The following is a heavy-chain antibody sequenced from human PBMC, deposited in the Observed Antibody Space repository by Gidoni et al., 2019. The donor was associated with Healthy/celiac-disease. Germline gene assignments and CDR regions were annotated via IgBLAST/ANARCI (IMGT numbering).Heavy chain of an antibody. V-gene: IGHV3-33*01. CDR3: ARGDLEYSSSSHYYYGMDV. CDR1: GFTFSSYG. Sequence: QVQLVESGGGVVQPGRSLRLSCAASGFTFSSYGMHWVRQAPGKGLVWVAVIWYDGSNKYYADSVKGRFTISRDNSKNTLYLQMNSLRAEDTAVYYCARGDLEYSSSSHYYYGMDVWGQGTTVTVSS. D-gene: IGHD6-6*01. CDR2: IWYDGSNK. J-gene: IGHJ6*02.